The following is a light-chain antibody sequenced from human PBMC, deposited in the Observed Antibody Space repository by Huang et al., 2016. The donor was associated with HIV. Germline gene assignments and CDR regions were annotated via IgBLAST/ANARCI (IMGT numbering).Light chain of an antibody. CDR1: QSITDW. CDR3: QQYSSYSSWT. V-gene: IGKV1-5*03. CDR2: KTS. J-gene: IGKJ1*01. Sequence: IQMTQSPSTLSASVGDRVTITCRASQSITDWLAWYQKKPGKAPALLIYKTSNLEDGVPMRFSGTGSGTEFTLTISSLQTDDSATYYCQQYSSYSSWTFGQGTRVEVK.